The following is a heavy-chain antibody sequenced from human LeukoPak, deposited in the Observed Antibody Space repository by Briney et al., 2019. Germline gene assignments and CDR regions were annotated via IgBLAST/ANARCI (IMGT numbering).Heavy chain of an antibody. J-gene: IGHJ4*02. CDR1: GFTVSSNY. CDR3: ARGTYSSGWYGDY. CDR2: IYSGGST. D-gene: IGHD6-19*01. V-gene: IGHV3-53*05. Sequence: GGSLRLSCAASGFTVSSNYMSWVRQAPGKGLEWVSVIYSGGSTYYADSVKGRFTISRDNSKNTLYLQMNSLRAEDTAVYYCARGTYSSGWYGDYWGQGTLVTVSS.